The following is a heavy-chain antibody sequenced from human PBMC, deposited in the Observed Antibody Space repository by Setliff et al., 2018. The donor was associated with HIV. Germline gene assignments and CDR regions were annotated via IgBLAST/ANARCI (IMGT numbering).Heavy chain of an antibody. D-gene: IGHD3-10*02. CDR3: ARDYLHVLDI. V-gene: IGHV1-2*02. CDR2: INSASGGT. CDR1: GYTFTDYY. Sequence: GASVKVSCKASGYTFTDYYIHWVRQAPGQGLEWMGWINSASGGTNYAQNFQGRVTVTRDTSINTAYVELNSLKSDDTAVYYCARDYLHVLDIWGQGTMVTV. J-gene: IGHJ3*02.